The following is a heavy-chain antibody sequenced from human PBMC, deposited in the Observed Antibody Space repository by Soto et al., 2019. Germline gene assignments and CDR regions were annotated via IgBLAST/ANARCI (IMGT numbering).Heavy chain of an antibody. D-gene: IGHD3-10*01. CDR2: IWYDGSNK. CDR3: ARDTGRMVRGVPGH. J-gene: IGHJ4*02. Sequence: QVQLVESGGGVVQPGRSLRLSCAASGFTFSSYGMHWVRQAPGKGLEWVAVIWYDGSNKYYADSVKGRFTISRDNSKNTLYLQMNSMRAEDTAVYYCARDTGRMVRGVPGHWGQGTLVTVSS. V-gene: IGHV3-33*01. CDR1: GFTFSSYG.